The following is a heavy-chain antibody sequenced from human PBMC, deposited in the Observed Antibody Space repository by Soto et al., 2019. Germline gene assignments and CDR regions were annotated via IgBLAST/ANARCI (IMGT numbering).Heavy chain of an antibody. Sequence: GGSLRLSCAASGFTFSSYSMNWVRQAPGKGLEWVSSISSSSSYIYYADSVKGRFTISRDNAKNSLYLQMNSLRAEDTAVYYCARENRYSRSPSPFDPWGQGTLVTV. J-gene: IGHJ5*02. CDR3: ARENRYSRSPSPFDP. V-gene: IGHV3-21*01. CDR1: GFTFSSYS. D-gene: IGHD6-13*01. CDR2: ISSSSSYI.